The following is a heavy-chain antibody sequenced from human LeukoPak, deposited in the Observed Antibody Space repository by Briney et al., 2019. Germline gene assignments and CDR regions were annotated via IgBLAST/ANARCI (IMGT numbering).Heavy chain of an antibody. Sequence: SETLSLTCAVYGGSFSGYYWSWIRQPPGKGLEWIGEINHSGSTNYNPSLKGRVTISVDTSKNQFSLKLSSVTAADTAVYYCARGVVSMRDYVWGSYRLYYFDYWGQGTLVTVSS. D-gene: IGHD3-16*02. CDR1: GGSFSGYY. CDR2: INHSGST. V-gene: IGHV4-34*01. J-gene: IGHJ4*02. CDR3: ARGVVSMRDYVWGSYRLYYFDY.